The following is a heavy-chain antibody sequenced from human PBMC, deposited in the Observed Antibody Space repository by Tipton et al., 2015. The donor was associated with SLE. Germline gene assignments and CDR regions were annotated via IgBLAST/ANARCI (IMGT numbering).Heavy chain of an antibody. CDR3: ARISVDTTMAQRVDYGMDV. D-gene: IGHD5-18*01. CDR2: IYHSDYT. V-gene: IGHV4-59*01. CDR1: GGSITSYY. J-gene: IGHJ6*02. Sequence: TLSLTCSVSGGSITSYYWSWIRQPPGKGLEWIGHIYHSDYTSYNPSLKSRVFISIDTSKKQFSLKLSSVTAADTAVYYCARISVDTTMAQRVDYGMDVWGQGTTVIVSS.